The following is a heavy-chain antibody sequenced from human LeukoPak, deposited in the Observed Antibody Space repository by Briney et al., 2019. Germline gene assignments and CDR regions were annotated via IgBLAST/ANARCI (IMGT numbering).Heavy chain of an antibody. Sequence: SETLSLICNVSGGSISNYYWTWIRQPPGKGLEWIGYIYYSGSTNSNPSPKSRVTISVDTSKNQFSLKLSSVTAADTAVYYCARVRLRSGYSYGPFDYWGQGTLVTVSS. CDR1: GGSISNYY. CDR3: ARVRLRSGYSYGPFDY. J-gene: IGHJ4*02. V-gene: IGHV4-59*01. D-gene: IGHD5-18*01. CDR2: IYYSGST.